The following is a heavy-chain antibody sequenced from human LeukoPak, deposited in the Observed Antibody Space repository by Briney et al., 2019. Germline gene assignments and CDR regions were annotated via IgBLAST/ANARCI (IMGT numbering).Heavy chain of an antibody. CDR3: AKDSGPYSSGSIYFDY. V-gene: IGHV3-23*01. CDR1: GFTFSSYA. D-gene: IGHD6-19*01. CDR2: ISGSGGST. J-gene: IGHJ4*02. Sequence: GGSLRLSCAASGFTFSSYAMSWVRQAPGKGLEWVSAISGSGGSTYYADSVKGRFTISRDNSKNTLYLQMKSPRAEDTAVYYCAKDSGPYSSGSIYFDYWGQGTLVTVSS.